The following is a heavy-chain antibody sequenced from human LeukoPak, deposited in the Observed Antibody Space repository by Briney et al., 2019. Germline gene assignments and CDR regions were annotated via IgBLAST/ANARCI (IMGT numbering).Heavy chain of an antibody. Sequence: SETLSLTCAVYGGSFSGYYWSWIRQPPGKGLEWIGEINHSGSTNYNPSLKSRVTISVDTSKNQFSLKLSSVTAADTAVYYCARGPFVAVAGTEGSRGLIDYGGQGTLVTVSS. CDR1: GGSFSGYY. CDR2: INHSGST. J-gene: IGHJ4*02. V-gene: IGHV4-34*01. D-gene: IGHD6-19*01. CDR3: ARGPFVAVAGTEGSRGLIDY.